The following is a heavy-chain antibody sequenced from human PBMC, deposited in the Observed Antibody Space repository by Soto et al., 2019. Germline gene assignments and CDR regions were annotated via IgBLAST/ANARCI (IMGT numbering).Heavy chain of an antibody. J-gene: IGHJ6*02. V-gene: IGHV5-51*01. Sequence: PGESLKISCKGSGNSFIKYWIAWVRQMPGKGLEWMGVIYPGGSDIRYSPSFQGQVTISADNSINTAYLQWSSLKASDTAMYYCARAYYYGSGSLNYYGLDVWGQGTTVTVSS. D-gene: IGHD3-10*01. CDR1: GNSFIKYW. CDR2: IYPGGSDI. CDR3: ARAYYYGSGSLNYYGLDV.